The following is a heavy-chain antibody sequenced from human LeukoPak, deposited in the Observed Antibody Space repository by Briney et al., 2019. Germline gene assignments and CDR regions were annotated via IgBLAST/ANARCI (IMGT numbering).Heavy chain of an antibody. J-gene: IGHJ4*02. CDR2: ISSSGSTI. Sequence: GGSLRLSCAASGFTFSSYEMNWVRQAPGKGLEWVSCISSSGSTIYYADSVKGRFTISRDNAENSLYLQMNSLRAEDTAVYYCARDGVRGSYAFDYWGQGTLVTVSS. V-gene: IGHV3-48*03. CDR3: ARDGVRGSYAFDY. CDR1: GFTFSSYE. D-gene: IGHD1-26*01.